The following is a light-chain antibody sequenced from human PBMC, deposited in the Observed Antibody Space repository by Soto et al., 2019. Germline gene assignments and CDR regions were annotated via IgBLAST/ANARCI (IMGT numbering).Light chain of an antibody. V-gene: IGLV2-14*01. CDR3: ASYTSSSTSVI. CDR2: EVS. CDR1: SSDVGGYKY. J-gene: IGLJ2*01. Sequence: QSVLTQPASVSGSPGQSITISCTGTSSDVGGYKYASWYQQHPDKAPKLIIFEVSNRPSGISSRFSGSKSGNTASLTISGLQAEDEADYYCASYTSSSTSVIFGRGTKLTVL.